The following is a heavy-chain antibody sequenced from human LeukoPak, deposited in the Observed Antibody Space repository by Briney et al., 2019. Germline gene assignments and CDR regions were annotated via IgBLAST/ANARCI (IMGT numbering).Heavy chain of an antibody. D-gene: IGHD3-3*01. Sequence: GRSLRLSCAASGFTFDDYAMHWVRQAPGKGLEWVSGISWNSGSIGYADSVKGRFTISRDNAKNSLYLQMNSLRAEDTALYYCAKDRDFWSGYWGPLDYWGQGTLVTVSP. J-gene: IGHJ4*02. CDR2: ISWNSGSI. CDR1: GFTFDDYA. CDR3: AKDRDFWSGYWGPLDY. V-gene: IGHV3-9*01.